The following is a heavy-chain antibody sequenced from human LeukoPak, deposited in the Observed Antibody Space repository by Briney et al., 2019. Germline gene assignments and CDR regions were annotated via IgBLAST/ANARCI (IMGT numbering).Heavy chain of an antibody. D-gene: IGHD2-15*01. CDR2: INPAGTET. J-gene: IGHJ4*02. Sequence: VGSLRLSCAASGFSFSAYWMTWVRQAPGTGLEWVANINPAGTETYYVDPVKGRFTISRDNAKNLLYLQMNSLRAEDTAVYYCARFGYVAAVDLWGQGTLVTVSS. V-gene: IGHV3-7*01. CDR3: ARFGYVAAVDL. CDR1: GFSFSAYW.